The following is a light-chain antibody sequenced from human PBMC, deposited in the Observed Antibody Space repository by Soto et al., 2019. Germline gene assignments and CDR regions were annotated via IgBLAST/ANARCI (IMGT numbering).Light chain of an antibody. J-gene: IGKJ2*01. CDR2: GAS. CDR3: QQYHKWPPYT. Sequence: VMTQSPATLSVPPGERATLSCRASQSVDISLAWYQQKPGQTPRLLIYGASTRATGIPARFSGSGSGTEFTLTISSLQSEDFAVYYCQQYHKWPPYTFGQGTKVDIK. CDR1: QSVDIS. V-gene: IGKV3-15*01.